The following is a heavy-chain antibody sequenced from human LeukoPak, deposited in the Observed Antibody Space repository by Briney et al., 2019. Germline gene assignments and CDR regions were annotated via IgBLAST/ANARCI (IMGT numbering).Heavy chain of an antibody. D-gene: IGHD2-21*02. V-gene: IGHV4-59*01. CDR2: IYYSGST. J-gene: IGHJ4*02. Sequence: SETLSLTCTVSGGSISSYYWSWIRQPPGKGLEWIGYIYYSGSTNYNPSLKSRVTISVDTSKNQFSLKLSSVTAADTAVYYCAKTYCGGDCAFDYWGQGTLVTVSS. CDR3: AKTYCGGDCAFDY. CDR1: GGSISSYY.